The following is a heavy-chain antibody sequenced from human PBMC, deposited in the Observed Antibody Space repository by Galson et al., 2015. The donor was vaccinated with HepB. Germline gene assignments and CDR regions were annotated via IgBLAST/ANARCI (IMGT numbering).Heavy chain of an antibody. CDR3: ARDRGGSGSYLSYYNGMDV. D-gene: IGHD3-10*01. CDR2: IDYSSSTR. V-gene: IGHV3-48*04. J-gene: IGHJ6*02. Sequence: SLRLSCAASGFAFSSYSISWVRQAPGKGLEWVSYIDYSSSTRYYADSVKGRLTISRDNAKDSVYLEMNSLRAEDTAVYYCARDRGGSGSYLSYYNGMDVWGQGTTVTVSS. CDR1: GFAFSSYS.